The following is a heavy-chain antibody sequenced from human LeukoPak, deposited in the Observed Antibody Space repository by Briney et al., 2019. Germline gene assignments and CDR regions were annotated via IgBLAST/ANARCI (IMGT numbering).Heavy chain of an antibody. V-gene: IGHV4-39*02. CDR2: IYYSGST. D-gene: IGHD3-10*01. CDR1: DGSISSSNYY. J-gene: IGHJ3*02. CDR3: ARERGITMVRGAQASFDI. Sequence: SETLSLTCTVSDGSISSSNYYWGWIRQPPGKGLEWIGRIYYSGSTYYNPSLKSRVTISVDTSKNQCSLKLSSVTAADTAVYYCARERGITMVRGAQASFDIWGQGTMVTVSS.